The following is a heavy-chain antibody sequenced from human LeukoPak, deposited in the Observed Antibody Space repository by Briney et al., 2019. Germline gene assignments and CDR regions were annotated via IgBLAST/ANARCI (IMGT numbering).Heavy chain of an antibody. CDR2: TDTSGNYI. V-gene: IGHV3-21*01. Sequence: GGSLRLSCTASGFAFSNYGMNWVRQAPGKGLEWVSFTDTSGNYIYYGDSVKGRFTISRDNAKNLVFLQMNGLRAEDTAVYYCARGRSITLLRGVAMSDGFDIWGQGAMVAVSS. CDR1: GFAFSNYG. CDR3: ARGRSITLLRGVAMSDGFDI. J-gene: IGHJ3*02. D-gene: IGHD3-10*01.